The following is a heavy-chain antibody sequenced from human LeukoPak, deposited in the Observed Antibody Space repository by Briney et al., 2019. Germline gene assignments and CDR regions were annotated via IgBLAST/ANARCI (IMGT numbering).Heavy chain of an antibody. CDR1: GDSLTSYG. CDR2: ISAYNGHT. CDR3: GRGSGVVSPNYFCDS. V-gene: IGHV1-18*04. D-gene: IGHD2-21*01. Sequence: ASVKVSCKFSGDSLTSYGFTWVRQAPGQGLEWMGWISAYNGHTKYAQRIEGRVTMTTDTSTSTAYMELRSLRSDDTAVYYCGRGSGVVSPNYFCDSWGQGTLVTVSS. J-gene: IGHJ4*02.